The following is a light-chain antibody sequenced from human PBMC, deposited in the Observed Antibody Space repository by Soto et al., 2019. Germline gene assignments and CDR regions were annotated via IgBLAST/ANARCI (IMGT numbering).Light chain of an antibody. CDR2: NNN. J-gene: IGLJ2*01. V-gene: IGLV1-44*01. CDR3: AAWDASLKGV. CDR1: SSNIGSNT. Sequence: QSVLTQPPSASGTPGQRVTISCSGSSSNIGSNTVNWYQQLPGTAPKLLIYNNNQRPSGVPDRFSGSKSGTSASLAISGLQSEDEADYYCAAWDASLKGVFGGGTKLTVL.